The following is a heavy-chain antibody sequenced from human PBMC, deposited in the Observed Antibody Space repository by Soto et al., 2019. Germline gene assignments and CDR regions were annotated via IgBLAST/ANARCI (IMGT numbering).Heavy chain of an antibody. D-gene: IGHD6-13*01. CDR3: ARRERAAGTDWWFDP. CDR2: IYYSGST. CDR1: GGSISSGSFH. Sequence: SETLSLTCTVSGGSISSGSFHWGWIRQPPGKGLEWIGSIYYSGSTYYSPSLKSRVTISVDTSKNQFSPKLSSVTAADTAVYYCARRERAAGTDWWFDPWGQGTLVTVSS. J-gene: IGHJ5*02. V-gene: IGHV4-39*01.